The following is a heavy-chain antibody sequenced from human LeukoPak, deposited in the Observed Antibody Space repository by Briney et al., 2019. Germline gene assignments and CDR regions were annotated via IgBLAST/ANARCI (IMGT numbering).Heavy chain of an antibody. Sequence: GGSLRLSCAASGFTFSTYEMNWVRQAPGKGLEWVSYIRSSYRPIYYADSVKGRFTISRDNSKNTVHLQMNSLRIEDTAVYYCGRENPIDHWGQGTPVTVSS. J-gene: IGHJ4*02. V-gene: IGHV3-48*03. CDR3: GRENPIDH. CDR1: GFTFSTYE. CDR2: IRSSYRPI.